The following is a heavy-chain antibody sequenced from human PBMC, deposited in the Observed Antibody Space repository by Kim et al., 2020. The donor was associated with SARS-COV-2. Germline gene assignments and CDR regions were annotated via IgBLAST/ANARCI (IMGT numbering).Heavy chain of an antibody. CDR2: ISAYNGNT. J-gene: IGHJ6*02. D-gene: IGHD3-3*01. CDR1: GYTFTSYG. V-gene: IGHV1-18*01. CDR3: AREVGSRGPSYDFWSGYYPSYYYYYGMDV. Sequence: ASVKVSCKASGYTFTSYGISWVRQAPGQGLEWMGWISAYNGNTNYAQKLQGRVTMTTDTSTSTAYMELRSLRSDDTAVYYCAREVGSRGPSYDFWSGYYPSYYYYYGMDVWGQGTTVTVSS.